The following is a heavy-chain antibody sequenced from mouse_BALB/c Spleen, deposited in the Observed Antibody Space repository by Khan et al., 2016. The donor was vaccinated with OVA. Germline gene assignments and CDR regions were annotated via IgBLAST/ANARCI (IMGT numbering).Heavy chain of an antibody. CDR1: GFSLTNYG. J-gene: IGHJ3*01. CDR2: IWAGGST. V-gene: IGHV2-9*02. CDR3: ARPYYGSAWFAY. D-gene: IGHD1-1*01. Sequence: QVQLMESGPGLVAPSQSLSITCTVSGFSLTNYGVHWVRQPPREGLEWLGVIWAGGSTNYNSALMSRLSISKDNSKSQVFLKMNSLQTNDTAMYYCARPYYGSAWFAYWGQGTLVTVSA.